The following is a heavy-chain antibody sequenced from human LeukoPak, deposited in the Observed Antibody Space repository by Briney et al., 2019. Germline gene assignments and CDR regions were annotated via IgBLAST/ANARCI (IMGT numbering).Heavy chain of an antibody. J-gene: IGHJ3*02. Sequence: PSETLSLTCTVSGGSISSYYWSWIRQPPGKGLEWIGYIYYSGSTNYNPSLKSRVTISVDTSKNQFSLKLSSVTAADTAVYYCAREALYSGYAAFDIWGQGTMVTVS. V-gene: IGHV4-59*01. CDR2: IYYSGST. D-gene: IGHD5-12*01. CDR3: AREALYSGYAAFDI. CDR1: GGSISSYY.